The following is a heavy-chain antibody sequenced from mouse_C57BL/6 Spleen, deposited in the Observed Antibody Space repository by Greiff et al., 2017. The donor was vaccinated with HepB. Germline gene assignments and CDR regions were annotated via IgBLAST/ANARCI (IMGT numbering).Heavy chain of an antibody. CDR2: IRNKANGYTT. CDR1: GFTFTDYY. V-gene: IGHV7-3*01. D-gene: IGHD3-3*01. Sequence: EVQLVESGGGLVQPGGSLSLSCAASGFTFTDYYMSWVRQPPGKALEWLGFIRNKANGYTTEYSASVKGRFTISRENSQSILYLQMNALRAEDRAPYSFARYIRWDRYFDYWGQGTTLTVSS. CDR3: ARYIRWDRYFDY. J-gene: IGHJ2*01.